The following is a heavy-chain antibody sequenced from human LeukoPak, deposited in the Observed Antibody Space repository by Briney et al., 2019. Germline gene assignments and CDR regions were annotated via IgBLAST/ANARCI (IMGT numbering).Heavy chain of an antibody. V-gene: IGHV3-23*01. Sequence: GSLRLSCAASGFTFSSYAMSWVRQAPGKGLEWVSAISGSGGSTYYADSVKGRFTISRDNSKNTLYLQMNSLRAEDTAVYYCAKDRSRGAASPTTIDLFPLDYWGQGTLVTVSS. J-gene: IGHJ4*02. CDR1: GFTFSSYA. CDR2: ISGSGGST. D-gene: IGHD3-22*01. CDR3: AKDRSRGAASPTTIDLFPLDY.